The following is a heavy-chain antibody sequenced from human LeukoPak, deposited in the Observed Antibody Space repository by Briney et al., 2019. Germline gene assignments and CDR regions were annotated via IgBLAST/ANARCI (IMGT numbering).Heavy chain of an antibody. V-gene: IGHV4-38-2*01. CDR2: IYHSGST. Sequence: PSETLSLTCAVSGYSISSGYYWGWIRQPPGKGLEWIGSIYHSGSTYYNPSLKSRVTISVDTSKNQFSLKLSPVTAADTAVYYCARLPLHSYFDYWGQGTLVTVSS. CDR3: ARLPLHSYFDY. J-gene: IGHJ4*02. CDR1: GYSISSGYY.